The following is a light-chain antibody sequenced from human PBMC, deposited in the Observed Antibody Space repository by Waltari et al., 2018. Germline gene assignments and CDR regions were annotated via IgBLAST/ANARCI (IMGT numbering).Light chain of an antibody. Sequence: QSIVTQSPSVSGTPGQRVTISCSASCSKLGRIDPNWYQQPPGTAPKLLIYHINVRPSGVPDRFSGSKSGTSASLTISGLQSEDEADYYCAAWFDSLNGWVFGGGTKVTVL. CDR2: HIN. V-gene: IGLV1-44*01. CDR1: CSKLGRID. J-gene: IGLJ3*02. CDR3: AAWFDSLNGWV.